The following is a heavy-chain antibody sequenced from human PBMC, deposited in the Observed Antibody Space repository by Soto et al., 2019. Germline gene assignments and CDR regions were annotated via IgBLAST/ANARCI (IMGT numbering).Heavy chain of an antibody. CDR3: ARGGLIRGVLYY. CDR1: DGSSNNYY. D-gene: IGHD3-10*01. J-gene: IGHJ4*02. V-gene: IGHV4-34*01. CDR2: INHSGST. Sequence: QVQLQQWGAGLLKPSETLSLTCAVYDGSSNNYYWSWIRQPPGKGLEWIGEINHSGSTNYNASLKGRVTLSEDTSKKQFSLELRFVTAADTAVYYCARGGLIRGVLYYWGQGTLVTVSS.